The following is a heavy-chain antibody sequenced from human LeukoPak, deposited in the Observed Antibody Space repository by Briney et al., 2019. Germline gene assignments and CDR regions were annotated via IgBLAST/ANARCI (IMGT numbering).Heavy chain of an antibody. V-gene: IGHV1-18*01. D-gene: IGHD5-18*01. CDR3: AREVMDTVMFDY. CDR1: GYTFTSYG. CDR2: ISAYNGNT. Sequence: ASVKVSCKASGYTFTSYGINWVRQAPGQGLEWMGWISAYNGNTNYAQKLQGRVTMTTDTSTSTAYMELGSLRSDDTAVYYCAREVMDTVMFDYWGQGTLVTVSS. J-gene: IGHJ4*02.